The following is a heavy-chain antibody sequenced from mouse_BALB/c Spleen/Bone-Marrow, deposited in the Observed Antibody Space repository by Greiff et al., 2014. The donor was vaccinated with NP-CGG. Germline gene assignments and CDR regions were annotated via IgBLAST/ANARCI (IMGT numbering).Heavy chain of an antibody. Sequence: QLQQSGPDLVKPSQSLSLTCTVTGYSITSYYSWHWIRQFPGNKLEWMGYIHYSGITVYNPSLQSRISITRDTSNNQFFLQLNSVTTEDTATYYCARFAGTPYTMDYWGQGTSVTVSS. CDR2: IHYSGIT. V-gene: IGHV3-1*02. CDR1: GYSITSYYS. CDR3: ARFAGTPYTMDY. J-gene: IGHJ4*01. D-gene: IGHD4-1*01.